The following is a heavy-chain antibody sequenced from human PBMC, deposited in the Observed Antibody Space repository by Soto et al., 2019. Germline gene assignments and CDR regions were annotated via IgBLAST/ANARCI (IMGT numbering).Heavy chain of an antibody. V-gene: IGHV3-33*01. CDR2: IWSDGTHE. CDR1: GFTFSNHG. J-gene: IGHJ3*01. CDR3: AREGPISGTNPFDV. Sequence: QVQLVESGGGVVQPGRSLRLSCAASGFTFSNHGMHWVRQAPGKGLEWVAGIWSDGTHEDYEDSVKGRFTITRDNPKNTLSLQMDSLRADDTAVYYCAREGPISGTNPFDVWGQGTMVTISS. D-gene: IGHD1-20*01.